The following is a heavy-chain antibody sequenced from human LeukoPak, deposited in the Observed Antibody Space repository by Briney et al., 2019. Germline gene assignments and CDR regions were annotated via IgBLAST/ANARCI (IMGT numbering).Heavy chain of an antibody. J-gene: IGHJ4*02. CDR2: ISSSSSYI. Sequence: GGSLRLSCAASGFTFSSYSMNWVRQAPGKGLEWVSSISSSSSYIYYADSVKGRFTISRDNAKNSLYLQMNSLRAEDTAVYYCAKLLIVVVVAALDWGQGTLVTVSS. D-gene: IGHD2-15*01. V-gene: IGHV3-21*01. CDR3: AKLLIVVVVAALD. CDR1: GFTFSSYS.